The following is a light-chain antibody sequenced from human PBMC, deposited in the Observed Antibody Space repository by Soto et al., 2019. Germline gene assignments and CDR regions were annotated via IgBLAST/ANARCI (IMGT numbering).Light chain of an antibody. Sequence: QSALTQTRSVSGSPGQSVTISCTGTSSDVGGYRYVSWYQQHPGKAPKLMMYDVTTRPSGIPDRFSGSKSGNTASLTISGLQAEDEADYYCSSYAGSYSFVFGTGTKLTVL. CDR2: DVT. CDR1: SSDVGGYRY. V-gene: IGLV2-11*01. CDR3: SSYAGSYSFV. J-gene: IGLJ1*01.